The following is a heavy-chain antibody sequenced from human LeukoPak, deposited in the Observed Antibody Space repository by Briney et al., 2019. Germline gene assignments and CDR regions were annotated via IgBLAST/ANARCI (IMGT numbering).Heavy chain of an antibody. CDR3: ATGNSRYYDFWSTSFDY. D-gene: IGHD3-3*01. CDR1: GYTFTSYY. V-gene: IGHV1-46*01. CDR2: INPSGGST. J-gene: IGHJ4*02. Sequence: GASVKVSCKASGYTFTSYYMHWVRQAPGQGLEWMGIINPSGGSTSYAQKFQGRVTMTEDTSTDTAYMELSSLRSEDTAVYYCATGNSRYYDFWSTSFDYWGQGTLVTVSS.